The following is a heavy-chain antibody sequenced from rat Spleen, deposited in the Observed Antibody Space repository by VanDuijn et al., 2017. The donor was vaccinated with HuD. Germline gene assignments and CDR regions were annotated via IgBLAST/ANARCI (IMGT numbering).Heavy chain of an antibody. V-gene: IGHV5-29*01. D-gene: IGHD1-11*01. J-gene: IGHJ3*01. CDR3: ARHGSNYGDFAY. CDR2: ISYDGTTT. Sequence: EVQLVESGGGLVQPGRSLKLSCAASGFTFSDYAMAWVRQAPTKGLEWVATISYDGTTTSYRDSVRGRFTVSRDNAKSTLYLQMDSLRSEDTASYYCARHGSNYGDFAYWGQGTLVTVSS. CDR1: GFTFSDYA.